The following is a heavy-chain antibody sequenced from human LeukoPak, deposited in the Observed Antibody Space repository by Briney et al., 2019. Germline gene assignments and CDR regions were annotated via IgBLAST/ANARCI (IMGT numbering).Heavy chain of an antibody. J-gene: IGHJ6*02. CDR1: GGPISSYY. CDR3: ARSRGSVYGMDV. D-gene: IGHD2-15*01. CDR2: IYYSGST. V-gene: IGHV4-59*01. Sequence: SETLSLTCTVSGGPISSYYWSWIRQPPGKGLEWIGYIYYSGSTNYNPSLKSRVTISVDTSKNQFSLKLSSVTAADTAVYYCARSRGSVYGMDVWGQGTTVTVSS.